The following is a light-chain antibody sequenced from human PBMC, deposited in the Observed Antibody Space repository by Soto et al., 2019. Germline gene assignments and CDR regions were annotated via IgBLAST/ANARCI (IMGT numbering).Light chain of an antibody. Sequence: QSVLTQPASVSGSPGQSITTSCTGTSSDVGGYYYVSWYQQHPGTAPKLLICEVSNRPSGISDRFSGSKSGNTAFLTISGLQAEDEADYYCNSYTSTNFFVFGTGTKVTVL. CDR1: SSDVGGYYY. CDR3: NSYTSTNFFV. CDR2: EVS. J-gene: IGLJ1*01. V-gene: IGLV2-14*01.